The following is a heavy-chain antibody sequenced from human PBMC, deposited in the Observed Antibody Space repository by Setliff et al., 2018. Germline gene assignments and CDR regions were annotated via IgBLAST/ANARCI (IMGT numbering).Heavy chain of an antibody. D-gene: IGHD1-1*01. Sequence: SETLSLTCTVSGASLNSGTYYWGWIRQPPGKGLEWIGRIYYRGDTYYNPSLKGRLTISVDTAQNQFSLRLTSVTAADTAVYYRARTGTYRYFDYWGQGALVTVSS. CDR2: IYYRGDT. CDR3: ARTGTYRYFDY. J-gene: IGHJ4*02. V-gene: IGHV4-39*01. CDR1: GASLNSGTYY.